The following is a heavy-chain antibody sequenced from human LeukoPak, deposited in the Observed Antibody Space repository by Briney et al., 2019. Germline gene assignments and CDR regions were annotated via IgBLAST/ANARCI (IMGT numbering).Heavy chain of an antibody. V-gene: IGHV4-31*03. D-gene: IGHD6-19*01. Sequence: PSETLSLTCTVSGGSISSGGYYWSWIRQHPGTGLEWIGYIYYSGSTYYNPSLKSRVTISVDTPKNQFSLKLSSVTAADTAVYYCARGRAVAGTRGAFDIWGQGTMVTVSS. CDR2: IYYSGST. CDR3: ARGRAVAGTRGAFDI. CDR1: GGSISSGGYY. J-gene: IGHJ3*02.